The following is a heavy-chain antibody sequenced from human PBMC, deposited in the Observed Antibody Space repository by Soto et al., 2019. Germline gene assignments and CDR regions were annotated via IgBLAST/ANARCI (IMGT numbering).Heavy chain of an antibody. D-gene: IGHD4-17*01. J-gene: IGHJ5*02. CDR1: GFSLNTGGVG. CDR3: AHRGYGDYPRDNWFDP. V-gene: IGHV2-5*01. Sequence: QITLKESGPTLVKPTQTLTLTCTFSGFSLNTGGVGVGWIRQPPGKALEWLALIYWNEDMRYSPSLKSRLTITKDTSKNQVVLTMTNMDPVDTATYYCAHRGYGDYPRDNWFDPWGKGTLVTVSS. CDR2: IYWNEDM.